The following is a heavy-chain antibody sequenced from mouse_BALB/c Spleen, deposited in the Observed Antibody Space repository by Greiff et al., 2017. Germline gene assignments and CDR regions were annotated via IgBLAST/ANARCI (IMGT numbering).Heavy chain of an antibody. CDR2: ISYDGSN. CDR1: GYSITSGYY. Sequence: EVKLQESGPGLVKPSQSLSLTCSVTGYSITSGYYWNWIRQFPGNKLEWMGYISYDGSNNYNPSLKNRISITRDTSKNQFFLKLNSVTTEDTATYYCARDYDYGAWFAYWGQGTLVTVSA. CDR3: ARDYDYGAWFAY. V-gene: IGHV3-6*02. D-gene: IGHD2-4*01. J-gene: IGHJ3*01.